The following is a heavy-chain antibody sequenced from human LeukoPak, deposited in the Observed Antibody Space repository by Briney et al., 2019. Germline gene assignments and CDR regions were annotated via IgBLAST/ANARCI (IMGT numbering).Heavy chain of an antibody. J-gene: IGHJ4*02. CDR1: GYTLTNYE. V-gene: IGHV1-8*01. CDR2: MNPNSGNT. CDR3: ARVLWFGESDTYYFDY. D-gene: IGHD3-10*01. Sequence: ASVKVSCKASGYTLTNYEINWVRQATGQGLEWMGWMNPNSGNTAYAQKFQGRVTMTRNTSISTAYMELSSLRSEDTAVYYCARVLWFGESDTYYFDYWGQGTLVTVSS.